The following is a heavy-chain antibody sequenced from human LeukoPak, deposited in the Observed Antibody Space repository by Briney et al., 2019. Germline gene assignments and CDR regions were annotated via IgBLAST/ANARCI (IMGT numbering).Heavy chain of an antibody. D-gene: IGHD5-12*01. CDR3: ARHVGYTPFDY. CDR2: SYYSRST. Sequence: SETLSLLCTVSGRSNSSSTDYWRWIRQPPGKGLEWIGSSYYSRSTYYNPSLKSRVTISVGTSKIQFPLRLSSVTAADTAVYYCARHVGYTPFDYWGQGTLVTVSS. CDR1: GRSNSSSTDY. J-gene: IGHJ4*02. V-gene: IGHV4-39*01.